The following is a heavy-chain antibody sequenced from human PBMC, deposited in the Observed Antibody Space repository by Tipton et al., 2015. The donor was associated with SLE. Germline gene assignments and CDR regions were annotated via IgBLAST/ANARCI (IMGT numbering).Heavy chain of an antibody. Sequence: SLRLSCAASGFTFSSYEMNWVRQAPGKGLGWVSYISSSGSTIYYADSVKGRFAISRDNAKNSLYLQMNSLRAEDTAVYYCARDYCSSTSCSRATYYYYGMDVWGQGTTVTVSS. V-gene: IGHV3-48*03. CDR1: GFTFSSYE. J-gene: IGHJ6*02. CDR3: ARDYCSSTSCSRATYYYYGMDV. D-gene: IGHD2-2*01. CDR2: ISSSGSTI.